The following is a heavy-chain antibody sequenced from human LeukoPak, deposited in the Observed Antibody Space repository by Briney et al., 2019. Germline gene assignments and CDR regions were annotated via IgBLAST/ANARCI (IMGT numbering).Heavy chain of an antibody. CDR3: ARDPRSWEIREWDDGYDA. V-gene: IGHV3-53*01. D-gene: IGHD1-26*01. J-gene: IGHJ3*01. CDR2: IYKDGTK. CDR1: GFSVSVDY. Sequence: GGSLRLSCEISGFSVSVDYINRVRQAPGKGLEWGSGIYKDGTKYYEDSVKGRSIISRDESKNTDYLQRSSRRADATAIYYGARDPRSWEIREWDDGYDARGQGTMVTVS.